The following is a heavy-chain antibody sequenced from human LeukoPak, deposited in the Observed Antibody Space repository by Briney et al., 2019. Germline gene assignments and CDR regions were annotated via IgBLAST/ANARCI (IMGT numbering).Heavy chain of an antibody. CDR2: IYYSGST. Sequence: SETLSLTCAVSGGSISSGGYSWSWIRQPPGKGLEWIGYIYYSGSTNYNPSLKSRVTISVDTSKNQFSLKLNSVTAADTAVYYCARGNASPFDYWGQGTLVTVSS. V-gene: IGHV4-61*08. CDR1: GGSISSGGYS. J-gene: IGHJ4*02. CDR3: ARGNASPFDY.